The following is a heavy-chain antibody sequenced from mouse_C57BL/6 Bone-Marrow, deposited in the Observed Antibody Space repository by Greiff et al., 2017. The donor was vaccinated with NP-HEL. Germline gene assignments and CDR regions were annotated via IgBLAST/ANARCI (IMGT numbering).Heavy chain of an antibody. Sequence: VQLQQSGAELVRPGASVKLSCTASGFNIKDYYMHWVKQRPEQGLEWIGRIDPEDGDPEYAPKFQGKATMTADTSSNTAYLQLSSLTSEDTAVYYCTTPYGSSYDWYFDVWGTGTTVTVSS. V-gene: IGHV14-1*01. CDR3: TTPYGSSYDWYFDV. CDR2: IDPEDGDP. J-gene: IGHJ1*03. CDR1: GFNIKDYY. D-gene: IGHD1-1*01.